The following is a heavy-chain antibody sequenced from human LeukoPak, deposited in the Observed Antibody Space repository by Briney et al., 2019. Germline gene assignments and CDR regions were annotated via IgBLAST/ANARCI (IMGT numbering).Heavy chain of an antibody. CDR3: ARGPYYYDSSGYCIDY. J-gene: IGHJ4*02. V-gene: IGHV1-8*01. D-gene: IGHD3-22*01. Sequence: GASVKVSCKASGYTFTSYDINWVRQATGQGLEWMGWMNPNSGNTGDAQKFQGRVTMTRNTSISTAYMELSSLRSEDTAVYYCARGPYYYDSSGYCIDYWGQGTLVTVSS. CDR1: GYTFTSYD. CDR2: MNPNSGNT.